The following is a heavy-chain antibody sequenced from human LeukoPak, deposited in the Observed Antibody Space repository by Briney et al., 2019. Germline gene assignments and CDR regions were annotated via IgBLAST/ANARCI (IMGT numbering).Heavy chain of an antibody. Sequence: GGSLRLSCAASGFRVSAYAMSWVRQAPGKGREWVSSMGSSGSYMYYGDSVKGRFTVSRDNAKNSLYLEMNSLSAEDTAVYFCAREDYASGTPTIDYWGQGTLVSVAS. CDR1: GFRVSAYA. V-gene: IGHV3-21*01. D-gene: IGHD3-16*01. CDR2: MGSSGSYM. J-gene: IGHJ4*02. CDR3: AREDYASGTPTIDY.